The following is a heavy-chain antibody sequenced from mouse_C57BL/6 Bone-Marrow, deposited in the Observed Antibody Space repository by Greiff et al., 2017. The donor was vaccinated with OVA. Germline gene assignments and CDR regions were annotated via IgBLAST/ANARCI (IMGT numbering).Heavy chain of an antibody. Sequence: EVQLQQSGTVLARPGASVKMSCKTSGYTFTSYWMHWVKQRPGQGLEWIGAIYPGNSDTSYNQKFKGKAKLTAVTSASTAYMELSSLTNEDSAVYYCTRPPLAPDAMDYWGQGTSVTVSS. V-gene: IGHV1-5*01. CDR3: TRPPLAPDAMDY. CDR2: IYPGNSDT. J-gene: IGHJ4*01. CDR1: GYTFTSYW. D-gene: IGHD6-1*01.